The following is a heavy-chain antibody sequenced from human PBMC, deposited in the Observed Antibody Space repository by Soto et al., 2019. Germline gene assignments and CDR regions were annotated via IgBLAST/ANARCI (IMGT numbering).Heavy chain of an antibody. CDR2: ISAYNGNT. CDR1: GYTFTSYG. J-gene: IGHJ4*02. D-gene: IGHD6-6*01. V-gene: IGHV1-18*01. CDR3: ASGGKSIAARPLDY. Sequence: ASVTVSCKASGYTFTSYGISWVRQAPGQGLEWMGWISAYNGNTNYAQKLQGRVTMTTDTSTSTAYMELRSLRSDGTAVYYCASGGKSIAARPLDYWGQGTLVTVSS.